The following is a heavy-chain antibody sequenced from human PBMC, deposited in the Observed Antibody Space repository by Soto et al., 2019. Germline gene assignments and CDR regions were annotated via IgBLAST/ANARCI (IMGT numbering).Heavy chain of an antibody. J-gene: IGHJ5*02. Sequence: DVQLLESGGGLVQPGGSLRLSCAASGFTFSSYAMSWVRQAPGKGLEWVSAISGSDSRTYYADSVKGRFTISRDNSKNTLYLQMNSLRAEDTAVFYCAKALRGDYLAWFAPSGQGTLVTVSS. D-gene: IGHD4-17*01. CDR1: GFTFSSYA. V-gene: IGHV3-23*01. CDR3: AKALRGDYLAWFAP. CDR2: ISGSDSRT.